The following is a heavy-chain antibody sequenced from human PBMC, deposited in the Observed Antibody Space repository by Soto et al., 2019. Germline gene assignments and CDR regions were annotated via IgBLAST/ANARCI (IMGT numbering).Heavy chain of an antibody. D-gene: IGHD6-19*01. Sequence: SETLSLTCTVSGGSISSGGYYWSWIRQHPGKGLEWIGYIYYSGSTYYNPSLKSRVAISEDTSRNQFSLKLSSVTAADTAVYYCARFRSGWYYFDYWGQGTLVTVSS. V-gene: IGHV4-31*03. CDR2: IYYSGST. CDR3: ARFRSGWYYFDY. J-gene: IGHJ4*02. CDR1: GGSISSGGYY.